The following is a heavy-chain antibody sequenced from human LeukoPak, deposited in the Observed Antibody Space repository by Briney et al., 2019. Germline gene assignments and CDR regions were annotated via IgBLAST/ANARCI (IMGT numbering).Heavy chain of an antibody. D-gene: IGHD5-24*01. Sequence: KPSETLSLTCTVSGGSINNYFWSWIRQPPGKGLECIAYIYYSDSTNYNPSLKSRVTVSVDTSKNQFSLKLSSVTAADTAVYYCARGYGYNHDYWGQGTLVTVSS. CDR2: IYYSDST. V-gene: IGHV4-59*01. CDR1: GGSINNYF. CDR3: ARGYGYNHDY. J-gene: IGHJ4*02.